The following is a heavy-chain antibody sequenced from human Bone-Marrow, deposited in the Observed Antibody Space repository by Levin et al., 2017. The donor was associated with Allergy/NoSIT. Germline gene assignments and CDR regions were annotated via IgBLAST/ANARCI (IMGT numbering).Heavy chain of an antibody. D-gene: IGHD3-3*01. CDR3: ARSMTYYDFWSGYYYYGMDV. Sequence: GWGGKMPGKGLEWMGIIYPGDSDTRYSPSFQGQVTISADKSISTAYLQWSSLKASDTAMYYCARSMTYYDFWSGYYYYGMDVWGQGTTVTVSS. V-gene: IGHV5-51*01. CDR2: IYPGDSDT. J-gene: IGHJ6*02.